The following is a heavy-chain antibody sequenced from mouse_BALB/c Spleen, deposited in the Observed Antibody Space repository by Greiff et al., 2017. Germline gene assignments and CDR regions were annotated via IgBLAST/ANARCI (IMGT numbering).Heavy chain of an antibody. D-gene: IGHD2-13*01. V-gene: IGHV4-1*02. Sequence: EVKLMESGGGLVQPGGSLKLSCAASGFDFSRYWMSWVRQAPGKGLEWIGEINPDSSTINYTPSLKDKFIISRDNAKNTLYLQMSKVRSEDTALYYCARPGTTYYAMDYWGQGTSVTVSS. J-gene: IGHJ4*01. CDR1: GFDFSRYW. CDR2: INPDSSTI. CDR3: ARPGTTYYAMDY.